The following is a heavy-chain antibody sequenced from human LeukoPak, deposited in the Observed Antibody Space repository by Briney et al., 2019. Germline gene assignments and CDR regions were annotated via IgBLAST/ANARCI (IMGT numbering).Heavy chain of an antibody. D-gene: IGHD5-12*01. J-gene: IGHJ4*02. V-gene: IGHV1-2*02. CDR2: VNPNSGGT. CDR1: GYTFTTYY. CDR3: AIDDVGNTGYENFDY. Sequence: GASVKVSCKASGYTFTTYYMHWVRQAPGQGLEWMGWVNPNSGGTNYAQKFQGRVTMTRDTSISTAYMELSRMRIDDTAVYYCAIDDVGNTGYENFDYWGQGTLVTVSS.